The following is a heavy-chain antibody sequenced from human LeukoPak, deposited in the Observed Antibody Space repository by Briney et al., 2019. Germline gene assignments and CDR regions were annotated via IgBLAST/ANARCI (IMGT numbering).Heavy chain of an antibody. J-gene: IGHJ4*02. V-gene: IGHV3-21*01. CDR1: GFTFNTYT. CDR3: AGGHQLLYSALKGNNYFAF. D-gene: IGHD2-2*02. Sequence: PGGSLTLSCAASGFTFNTYTMNWVRQAPGKGLEWVSSISGSGGYIYYADSVKGRFAISRDNAKNSLSLQMNSLRAEDTAVYYCAGGHQLLYSALKGNNYFAFWGQGTLVTVSS. CDR2: ISGSGGYI.